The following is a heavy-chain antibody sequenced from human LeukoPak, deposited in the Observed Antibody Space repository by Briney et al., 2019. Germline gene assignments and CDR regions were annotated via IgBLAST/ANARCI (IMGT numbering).Heavy chain of an antibody. J-gene: IGHJ4*02. Sequence: ASVKVSCKASGYTFTGYYMHWVRQAPGQGLEWMGWTNPNSGGTNYAQKFQGRVTMTRDTSISTAYMELSRLRSDDTAVYYCARPDTSWSNYYFDYWGQGTLVTVSS. CDR1: GYTFTGYY. CDR2: TNPNSGGT. D-gene: IGHD2-2*01. V-gene: IGHV1-2*02. CDR3: ARPDTSWSNYYFDY.